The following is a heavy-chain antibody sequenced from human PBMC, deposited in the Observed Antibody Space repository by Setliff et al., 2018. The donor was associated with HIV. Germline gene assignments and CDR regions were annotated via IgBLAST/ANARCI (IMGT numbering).Heavy chain of an antibody. Sequence: SETLSLTCTVSGCSISSYYWSWIRQPPGKGLEWIGYIYYSGSTNYNPSLKSRVTISVDTSKNQFSLKLSSVTAADTAVYYCARVSDSSGWYGNYYYYYGMDVWGQGTTVTVSS. V-gene: IGHV4-59*01. CDR3: ARVSDSSGWYGNYYYYYGMDV. D-gene: IGHD6-19*01. CDR1: GCSISSYY. J-gene: IGHJ6*02. CDR2: IYYSGST.